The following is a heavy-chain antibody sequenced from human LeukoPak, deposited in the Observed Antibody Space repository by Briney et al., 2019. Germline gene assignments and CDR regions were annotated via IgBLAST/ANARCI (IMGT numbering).Heavy chain of an antibody. CDR3: AKWGDYDVLTGY. Sequence: GGSLRLSCAASGFIFSNYAMYWVRQAPGKGLEWVSAISGRSNITYYADSVKGRFTISRDSSKNTLYLQMNSLRADDTAVYYCAKWGDYDVLTGYWGQGTLVTVSS. J-gene: IGHJ4*02. CDR2: ISGRSNIT. V-gene: IGHV3-23*01. D-gene: IGHD3-9*01. CDR1: GFIFSNYA.